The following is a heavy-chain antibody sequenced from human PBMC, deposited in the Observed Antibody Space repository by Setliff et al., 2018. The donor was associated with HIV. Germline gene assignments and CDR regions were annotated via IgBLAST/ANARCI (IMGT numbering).Heavy chain of an antibody. V-gene: IGHV1-3*01. CDR1: GYTFTSYA. Sequence: ASVKVSCKASGYTFTSYAMHWVRQAPGQRLEWMGWINAGDDNTRYSEKFQGRVTITRDTSSTTAYMELSTLRSDDTALYYCARDLIRITPHGDLPFWGQGTLVTVSS. CDR2: INAGDDNT. CDR3: ARDLIRITPHGDLPF. D-gene: IGHD2-15*01. J-gene: IGHJ4*02.